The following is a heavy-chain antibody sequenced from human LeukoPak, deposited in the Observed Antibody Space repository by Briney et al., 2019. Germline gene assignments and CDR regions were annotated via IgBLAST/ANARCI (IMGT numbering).Heavy chain of an antibody. Sequence: PGRSLRLSCAASGFTFSSYWMSWVRQAPGKGLEWVANIKQDGSEKYYVDSVKGRFTISRDSAKNSLYLQMNSLGAEDTAVYYCARDRYGDYFDYWGQGTLVTVSS. CDR2: IKQDGSEK. J-gene: IGHJ4*02. V-gene: IGHV3-7*01. CDR3: ARDRYGDYFDY. D-gene: IGHD4-17*01. CDR1: GFTFSSYW.